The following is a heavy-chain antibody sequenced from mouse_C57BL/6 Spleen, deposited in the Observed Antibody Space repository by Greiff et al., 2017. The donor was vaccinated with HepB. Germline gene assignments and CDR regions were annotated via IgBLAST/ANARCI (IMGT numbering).Heavy chain of an antibody. D-gene: IGHD2-2*01. CDR1: GYTFTDYN. V-gene: IGHV1-22*01. CDR2: INPNNGGT. CDR3: ARYYGYDGFAY. Sequence: VHVKQSGPELVKPGASVKMSCKASGYTFTDYNMHWVKQSHGKSLEWIGYINPNNGGTSYNQKFKGKATLTVNKSSSTAYMELRSLTSEDSAVYYCARYYGYDGFAYWGQGTLVTVSA. J-gene: IGHJ3*01.